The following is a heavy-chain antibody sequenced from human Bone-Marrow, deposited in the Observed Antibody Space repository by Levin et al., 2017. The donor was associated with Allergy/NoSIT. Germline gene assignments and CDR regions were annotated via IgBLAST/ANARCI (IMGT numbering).Heavy chain of an antibody. Sequence: SQTLSLTCTVSGGSISSYYWSWIRQPPGKGLEWIGYISYIGITNYSPSLKSRVTISVDTSKNQFSLKLTSVNAADTAVYYCARDPKADYWYFDLWGRGTLVTVSS. J-gene: IGHJ2*01. CDR2: ISYIGIT. CDR3: ARDPKADYWYFDL. D-gene: IGHD6-19*01. CDR1: GGSISSYY. V-gene: IGHV4-59*01.